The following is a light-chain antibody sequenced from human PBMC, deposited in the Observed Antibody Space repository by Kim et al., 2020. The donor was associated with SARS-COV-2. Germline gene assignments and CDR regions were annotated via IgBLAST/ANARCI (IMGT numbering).Light chain of an antibody. CDR2: RNN. Sequence: QAGLTQPPSVSKGLRQTATLTCTGNSNNVGNQGAAWLQQHQGHPPKLLSYRNNNRPSGISERLSASRSGNTASLTITGLQPEDEADYYCSAWDSSLSAWVFGGATPLTLL. CDR3: SAWDSSLSAWV. V-gene: IGLV10-54*01. CDR1: SNNVGNQG. J-gene: IGLJ3*02.